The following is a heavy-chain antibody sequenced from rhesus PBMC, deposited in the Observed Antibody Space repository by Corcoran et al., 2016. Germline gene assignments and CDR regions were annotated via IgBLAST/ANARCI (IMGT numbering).Heavy chain of an antibody. D-gene: IGHD3-34*01. Sequence: QVQLQESGPGVVKPSETLSLTCAVSGGSISDSYRWSWIRQPPGKGLEWIGYIYGSSTSTNYNPSLKSRVTISKDTSKNQFSLQLSSVTAADTAVYYGARQGYWGDYSGYWGQGVLVTVSS. CDR3: ARQGYWGDYSGY. CDR1: GGSISDSYR. V-gene: IGHV4S10*01. CDR2: IYGSSTST. J-gene: IGHJ4*01.